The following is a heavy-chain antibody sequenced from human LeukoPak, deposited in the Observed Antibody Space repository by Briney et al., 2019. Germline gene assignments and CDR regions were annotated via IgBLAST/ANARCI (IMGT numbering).Heavy chain of an antibody. CDR3: ARAPTKFLRLGNYYYYMDV. CDR2: IKDDGTEK. Sequence: GGSLRLSCAASGFTFSNYWMGWVRQPPGKGLQWVANIKDDGTEKYYVDSVKGRFTISRDNAKNSVYLQMNSLRVEDTAVYYCARAPTKFLRLGNYYYYMDVWGKGTTVTVSS. D-gene: IGHD5/OR15-5a*01. V-gene: IGHV3-7*01. J-gene: IGHJ6*03. CDR1: GFTFSNYW.